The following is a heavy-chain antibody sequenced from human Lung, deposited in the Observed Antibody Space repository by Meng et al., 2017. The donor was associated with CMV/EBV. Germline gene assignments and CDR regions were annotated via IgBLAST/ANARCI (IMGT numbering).Heavy chain of an antibody. V-gene: IGHV5-51*01. J-gene: IGHJ4*02. CDR2: IYPADSDT. CDR3: ARQGRGGVVGANTLDY. Sequence: SCKASEYSFTNYWIGWVRQMPGKGLEWMGIIYPADSDTKYSPSFQGQVTISADKSINTAYLQWSSLKASDTAMYYCARQGRGGVVGANTLDYWGQGXLVTVSS. D-gene: IGHD1-26*01. CDR1: EYSFTNYW.